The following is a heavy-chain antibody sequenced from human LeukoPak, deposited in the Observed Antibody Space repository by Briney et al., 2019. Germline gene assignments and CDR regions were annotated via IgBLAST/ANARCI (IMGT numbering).Heavy chain of an antibody. CDR3: ARDFLYYYDSSGEIRYAFDI. CDR1: GYTFTSYG. J-gene: IGHJ3*02. Sequence: ASVKVSCKASGYTFTSYGISWVRQAPGQGLEWMGWISAYNGNTNYAQKLQGRVTMTTDTSTSTAYMELRSLRSDDTAVYYCARDFLYYYDSSGEIRYAFDIWGQGTTVTVSS. V-gene: IGHV1-18*01. CDR2: ISAYNGNT. D-gene: IGHD3-22*01.